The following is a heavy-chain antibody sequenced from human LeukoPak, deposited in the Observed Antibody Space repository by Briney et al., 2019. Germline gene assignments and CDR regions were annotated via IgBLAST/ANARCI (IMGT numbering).Heavy chain of an antibody. V-gene: IGHV3-23*03. Sequence: GGSLRLSCAASEFTFSNFAMSWVRQAPGKGLEWVSVTYSDGTTYYADSVKGRFTISRDNSKNTLDLQMDSLRAEDTATYYCAKEKRNLRGARDAFDIWGQGTLVTVSA. CDR1: EFTFSNFA. CDR2: TYSDGTT. CDR3: AKEKRNLRGARDAFDI. J-gene: IGHJ3*02. D-gene: IGHD1-26*01.